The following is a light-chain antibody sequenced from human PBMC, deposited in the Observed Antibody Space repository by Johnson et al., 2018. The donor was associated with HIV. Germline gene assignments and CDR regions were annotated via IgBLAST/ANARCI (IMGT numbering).Light chain of an antibody. CDR3: GTLDSSLRFGF. V-gene: IGLV1-51*01. CDR1: SSNIGNNY. Sequence: QSVLTQPPSVSAAPGQKVTISCSGSSSNIGNNYVSWYQQLPGTAPKLLIYDNNKRTSGIPDRFSGSKSGTSATLGITGLQNGDEADYYFGTLDSSLRFGFFGTGSKVTVL. CDR2: DNN. J-gene: IGLJ1*01.